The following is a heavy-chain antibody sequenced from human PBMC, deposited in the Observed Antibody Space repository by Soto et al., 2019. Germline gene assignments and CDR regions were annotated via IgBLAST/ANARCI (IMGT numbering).Heavy chain of an antibody. CDR2: IFYSGST. V-gene: IGHV4-39*01. J-gene: IGHJ2*01. CDR3: ACIFFFSSRRRHTSLAPGLGIPADRSSDL. Sequence: QQQWKWLEWIGSIFYSGSTYYNPSLKSRVTISVDTSMYQFSLKLSSVTAADTAVDYCACIFFFSSRRRHTSLAPGLGIPADRSSDL. D-gene: IGHD3-3*02.